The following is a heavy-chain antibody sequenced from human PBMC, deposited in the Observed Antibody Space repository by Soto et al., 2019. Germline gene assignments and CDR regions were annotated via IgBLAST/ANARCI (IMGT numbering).Heavy chain of an antibody. CDR2: IHQDGNER. J-gene: IGHJ4*02. D-gene: IGHD3-22*01. CDR1: GFLFTSHW. CDR3: ARDGSGLYYATSGYRAYLFDL. Sequence: GGSLRLSCAASGFLFTSHWMTWVRQAPGKGLEWVANIHQDGNERYYADSVKGRFTISRDNTRDTLFLQMSYLSAEDTAAYYCARDGSGLYYATSGYRAYLFDLWGRGTLVTVSS. V-gene: IGHV3-7*01.